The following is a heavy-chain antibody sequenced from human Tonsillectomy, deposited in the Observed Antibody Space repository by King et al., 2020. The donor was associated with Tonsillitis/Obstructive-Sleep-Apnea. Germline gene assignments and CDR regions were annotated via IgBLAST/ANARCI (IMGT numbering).Heavy chain of an antibody. V-gene: IGHV3-11*05. CDR3: ARDLMTTVTTVDY. J-gene: IGHJ4*02. Sequence: VQLVESGGGLVKPGGSLRLSCAASGFTFSDYYMSWIRQAPGKGLEWISYISTSSSYTHYADSVKGRFTVSRDNAKNSLFLQMNSLRAEDTAVYYCARDLMTTVTTVDYWGQGTLVTVSS. CDR2: ISTSSSYT. D-gene: IGHD4-11*01. CDR1: GFTFSDYY.